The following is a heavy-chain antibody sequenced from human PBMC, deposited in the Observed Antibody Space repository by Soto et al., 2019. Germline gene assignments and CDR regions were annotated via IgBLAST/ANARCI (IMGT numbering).Heavy chain of an antibody. J-gene: IGHJ4*01. CDR2: ISYDGSNK. CDR1: GFTFSSYA. V-gene: IGHV3-30-3*01. CDR3: ARHQDSSGYLDY. D-gene: IGHD3-22*01. Sequence: QVQLVESGGGVVQPGRSLRLSCAASGFTFSSYAMHWVRQAPGKGLEWVAVISYDGSNKYYADSVKGRFTISRDNSKNTLYLQMNSLRAEDTAVYYCARHQDSSGYLDYWGQEPWSPSPQ.